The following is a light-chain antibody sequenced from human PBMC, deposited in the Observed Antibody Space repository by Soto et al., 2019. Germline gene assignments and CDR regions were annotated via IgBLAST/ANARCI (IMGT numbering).Light chain of an antibody. CDR1: QSVSSSY. CDR3: QQYGSSPWT. V-gene: IGKV3-20*01. CDR2: SAS. Sequence: EIVLTQSPGTLSLSPGQRATLSCRATQSVSSSYLAWYQQRPGQAPRRLIYSASSRAPGIPDRFSGSGSGTDFTLTISRLEPEDFAVYYCQQYGSSPWTSGQGTKVDIK. J-gene: IGKJ1*01.